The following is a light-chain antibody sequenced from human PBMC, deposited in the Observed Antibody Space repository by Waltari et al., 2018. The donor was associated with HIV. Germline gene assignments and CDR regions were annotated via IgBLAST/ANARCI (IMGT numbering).Light chain of an antibody. J-gene: IGLJ2*01. CDR1: AIGRKS. CDR3: QVWDTSSDHPYVV. CDR2: DDS. Sequence: SYVLTQPPSVSVAPGQTARIPCGGDAIGRKSVHAYNQSPGQAAYLVVIDDSDRPSGIPERFSGSNSGNTATLTISRVEGGDEADYYCQVWDTSSDHPYVVFGGGTKLTVL. V-gene: IGLV3-21*02.